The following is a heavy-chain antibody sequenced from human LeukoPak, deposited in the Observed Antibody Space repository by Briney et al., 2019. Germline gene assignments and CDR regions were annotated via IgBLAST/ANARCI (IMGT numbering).Heavy chain of an antibody. Sequence: PGGSLRLSCAASGFTFSSYSMNWVRQAPGKGLEWVSSISSSSSYIYYADSVEGRFTISRDNAKNSPYLQMNSLRAEDTAVYYCARGKDCSGGSCYSGTRTNDYWGQGTLVTASS. J-gene: IGHJ4*02. CDR3: ARGKDCSGGSCYSGTRTNDY. CDR2: ISSSSSYI. CDR1: GFTFSSYS. D-gene: IGHD2-15*01. V-gene: IGHV3-21*01.